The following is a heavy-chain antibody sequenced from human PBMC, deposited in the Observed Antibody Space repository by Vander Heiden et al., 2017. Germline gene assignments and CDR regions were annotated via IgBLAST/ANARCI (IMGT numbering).Heavy chain of an antibody. Sequence: EVQLVESGGGLVHPGRSLRLSCAASGFTFSDYMMHWVRQGPGKGLVWVSRINSDGSSANYADSVKGRFAISRDNAKNTLYLQMDSLTAEDTAVYFCTRDFSVAAHDYWGQGTLVTVSS. V-gene: IGHV3-74*01. J-gene: IGHJ4*02. CDR2: INSDGSSA. CDR1: GFTFSDYM. CDR3: TRDFSVAAHDY. D-gene: IGHD6-19*01.